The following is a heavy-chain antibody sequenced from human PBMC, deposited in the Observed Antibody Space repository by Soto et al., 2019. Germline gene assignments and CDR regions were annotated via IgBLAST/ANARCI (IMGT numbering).Heavy chain of an antibody. D-gene: IGHD3-10*01. CDR1: GGTFSSYA. Sequence: SVKVSCKASGGTFSSYAISWVRQAPGQGLEWMGGIIPIFGTANYAQKFQGRVTITADESTSTAYMELSSLRSEDTAVYYCARDPAGRIIMVRGVIITSGDYFYYYGMGVWGPGPTVTVS. CDR3: ARDPAGRIIMVRGVIITSGDYFYYYGMGV. J-gene: IGHJ6*02. V-gene: IGHV1-69*13. CDR2: IIPIFGTA.